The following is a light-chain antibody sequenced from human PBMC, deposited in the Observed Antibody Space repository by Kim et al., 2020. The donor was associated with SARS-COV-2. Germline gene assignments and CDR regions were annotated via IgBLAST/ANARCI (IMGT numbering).Light chain of an antibody. J-gene: IGLJ2*01. V-gene: IGLV3-19*01. CDR3: NSRDSSDNPVV. CDR2: GKN. CDR1: SLRSYY. Sequence: SSELTQDPAVSVALGQTVRITCQGDSLRSYYASWYQQKPGQAPLLVIYGKNNRPSGIPDRFSGSSSGNTASLTITGAQAEDEADYYCNSRDSSDNPVVFG.